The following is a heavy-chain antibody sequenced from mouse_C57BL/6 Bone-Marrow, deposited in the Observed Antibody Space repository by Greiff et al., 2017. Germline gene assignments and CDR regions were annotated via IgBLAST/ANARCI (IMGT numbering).Heavy chain of an antibody. CDR3: ARETGPFYFYY. Sequence: QVQLQQSGAELAKPGASVKLSCKASGYTFTSYRMHWVKQRPGQGLEWIGYINPSSGYTKYNQKFKDQATLTADKSSSTAYMQLSSLTYEDSAVYYCARETGPFYFYYGGQGTTLTVSS. CDR1: GYTFTSYR. D-gene: IGHD4-1*01. J-gene: IGHJ2*01. CDR2: INPSSGYT. V-gene: IGHV1-7*01.